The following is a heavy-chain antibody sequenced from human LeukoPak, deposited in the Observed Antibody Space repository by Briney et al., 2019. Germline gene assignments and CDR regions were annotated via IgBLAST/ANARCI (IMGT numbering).Heavy chain of an antibody. J-gene: IGHJ4*02. CDR2: ISSSGSTI. CDR1: GFTFSSYE. Sequence: GGSLRLSCAASGFTFSSYEMNWVRQAPGKGLEWVSYISSSGSTIYYADSVKGRFTISRDNAKNSLYLQMNSLRAEDTAVYYCASGGMRGAARLLFVYWGQGTLVTVSS. V-gene: IGHV3-48*03. CDR3: ASGGMRGAARLLFVY. D-gene: IGHD6-6*01.